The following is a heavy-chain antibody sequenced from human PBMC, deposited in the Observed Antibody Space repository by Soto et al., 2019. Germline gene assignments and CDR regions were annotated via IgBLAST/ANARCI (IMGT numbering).Heavy chain of an antibody. D-gene: IGHD2-15*01. J-gene: IGHJ4*02. CDR3: ASRHCSGGRCYNPGFGS. Sequence: SETLSLTCTVSGASLSSISYYWGWIRQPPGKGLEWVGSIFFTGNIYYNPSLKSRVTISVDTSRNQFSLMVNSVTAADTAVYYCASRHCSGGRCYNPGFGSWGQGALVTVSS. V-gene: IGHV4-39*01. CDR1: GASLSSISYY. CDR2: IFFTGNI.